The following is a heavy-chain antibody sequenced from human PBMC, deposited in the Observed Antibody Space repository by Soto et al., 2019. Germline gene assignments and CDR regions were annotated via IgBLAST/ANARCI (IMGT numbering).Heavy chain of an antibody. CDR2: IKQDGSEK. CDR3: ARTGSPMIVVVTYYFDY. V-gene: IGHV3-7*01. CDR1: GFTFSSYW. J-gene: IGHJ4*02. Sequence: GGSLRLSCAASGFTFSSYWMSWVRQAPGKGLEWVANIKQDGSEKYYVDSVKGRFAISRDNAKNSLYLQMNSLRAEDTAVYYCARTGSPMIVVVTYYFDYWGQGTLVTV. D-gene: IGHD3-22*01.